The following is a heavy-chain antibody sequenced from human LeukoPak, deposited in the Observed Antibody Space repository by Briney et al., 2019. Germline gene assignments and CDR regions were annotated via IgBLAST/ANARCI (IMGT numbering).Heavy chain of an antibody. J-gene: IGHJ4*02. D-gene: IGHD3-22*01. Sequence: SETLSLTCTVSGGSISSYYWSWIRQPPGKGLEWIGYIYYSGSTNYNPSLKSRVTISVDTSKNQFSLKLSSVTAADTAVYYCARNILPSPYYYDSSGSRYSFDYWGQGTLVTVSS. CDR1: GGSISSYY. V-gene: IGHV4-59*01. CDR2: IYYSGST. CDR3: ARNILPSPYYYDSSGSRYSFDY.